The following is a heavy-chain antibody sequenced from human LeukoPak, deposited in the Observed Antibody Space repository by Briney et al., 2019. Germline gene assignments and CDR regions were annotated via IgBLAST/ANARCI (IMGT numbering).Heavy chain of an antibody. CDR2: IKQDGSEK. J-gene: IGHJ4*02. Sequence: GGSLRLSCAASGFTFSSYWMSWVRQAPGKGLEWVANIKQDGSEKYYVDSVKGRFTISRDNAKNSLYLQMNSLRAEDTAVYYCARDCYDILTGYYPTPLDYWGQGTLVTVSS. V-gene: IGHV3-7*01. CDR3: ARDCYDILTGYYPTPLDY. CDR1: GFTFSSYW. D-gene: IGHD3-9*01.